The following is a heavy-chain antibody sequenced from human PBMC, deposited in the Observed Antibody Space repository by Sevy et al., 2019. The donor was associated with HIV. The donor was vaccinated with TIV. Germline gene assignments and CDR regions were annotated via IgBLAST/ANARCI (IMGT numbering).Heavy chain of an antibody. CDR3: ARGKSGYGCALNY. CDR1: GFTVNSNY. Sequence: GGSLRLSCAASGFTVNSNYMTWVRQAPGKGLEGVSVIHSDDTTYHADSVKDRFTISRDNLKNTLYLHMSSLRAEDTAVYYCARGKSGYGCALNYWGQGTLVTVSS. CDR2: IHSDDTT. V-gene: IGHV3-66*01. D-gene: IGHD5-18*01. J-gene: IGHJ4*02.